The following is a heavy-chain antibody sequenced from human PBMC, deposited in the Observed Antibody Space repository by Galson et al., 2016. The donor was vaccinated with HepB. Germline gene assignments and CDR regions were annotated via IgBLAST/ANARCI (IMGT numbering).Heavy chain of an antibody. CDR3: AREDGSSGSPGGY. D-gene: IGHD6-19*01. Sequence: SLRLSCAASGFTFSDYAMHWVRQAPGKGLEWVALISYDGSNKSYPESLRGRFTISRDNSKNTLYLQMNSLRVEDTAVYYCAREDGSSGSPGGYWGQGTLVTVSS. CDR1: GFTFSDYA. CDR2: ISYDGSNK. J-gene: IGHJ4*02. V-gene: IGHV3-30-3*01.